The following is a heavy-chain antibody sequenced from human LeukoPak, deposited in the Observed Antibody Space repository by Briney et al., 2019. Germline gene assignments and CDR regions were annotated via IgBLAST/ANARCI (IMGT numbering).Heavy chain of an antibody. J-gene: IGHJ5*02. Sequence: ASVKVSCKASGYTFTGYYMHWVRQAPGQGLEWMGWINPNSGGTNYAQKFQGRVTMTRDTSISTAYMELSSLKASDTAMYYCARHAIAANWFDPWGQGTLVTVSS. CDR1: GYTFTGYY. CDR3: ARHAIAANWFDP. V-gene: IGHV1-2*02. CDR2: INPNSGGT. D-gene: IGHD2-15*01.